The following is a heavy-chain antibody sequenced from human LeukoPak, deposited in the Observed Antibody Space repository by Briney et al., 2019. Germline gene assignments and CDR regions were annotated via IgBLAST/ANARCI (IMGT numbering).Heavy chain of an antibody. CDR1: GDSISTGSYY. Sequence: SETLSLTCTVTGDSISTGSYYWTWLRQAAGKELEWIGYIHTSGSTSYNPSLKGRVTISGDTSKNQFSLKLTSVTAADTAVYYCARDSGSSVWYWGQGTLVTVSS. J-gene: IGHJ4*02. V-gene: IGHV4-61*09. D-gene: IGHD6-13*01. CDR3: ARDSGSSVWY. CDR2: IHTSGST.